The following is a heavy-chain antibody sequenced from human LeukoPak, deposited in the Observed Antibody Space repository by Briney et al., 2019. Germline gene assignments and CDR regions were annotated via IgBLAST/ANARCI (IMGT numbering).Heavy chain of an antibody. V-gene: IGHV3-73*01. Sequence: GGSLRLSCAASGFTFSGSAMHWVRQASGKGLEWVGRIRSKANSYATAYAASVKGRFTISRDDSKNTAYLQMNSLKTEDTAVYYCTRRPSGNYYYDYWGQGTLVTVSS. D-gene: IGHD1-26*01. CDR3: TRRPSGNYYYDY. J-gene: IGHJ4*02. CDR2: IRSKANSYAT. CDR1: GFTFSGSA.